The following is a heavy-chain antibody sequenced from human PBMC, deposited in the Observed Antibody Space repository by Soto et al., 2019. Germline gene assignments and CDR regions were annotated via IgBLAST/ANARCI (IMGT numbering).Heavy chain of an antibody. CDR1: GLTFSSYA. V-gene: IGHV3-23*01. D-gene: IGHD3-10*01. Sequence: EVQLLESGGGLIQPGGSLRLSCAASGLTFSSYAMSWVRQAPGKGLEWVSAISGSGGSTYYADSVKGRFTISRDNSKNTLYLQMNSLRAEDTAAYYCAKDQLYILGVIHNWFDPWGQGTLVTVSS. J-gene: IGHJ5*02. CDR2: ISGSGGST. CDR3: AKDQLYILGVIHNWFDP.